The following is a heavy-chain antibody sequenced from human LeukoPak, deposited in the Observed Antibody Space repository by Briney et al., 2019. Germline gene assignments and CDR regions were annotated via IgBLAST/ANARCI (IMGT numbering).Heavy chain of an antibody. CDR1: GFTFNSYG. Sequence: GGSLRLSCAASGFTFNSYGMHWVRQAPGKGLEWVAVISYDGSDKYYADSVKGRFTISRDNSKNTLYLQMNSLRAEGTAVYYCAKRERWLQNNWFDPWGHGTLVTVSS. J-gene: IGHJ5*02. D-gene: IGHD5-24*01. CDR3: AKRERWLQNNWFDP. CDR2: ISYDGSDK. V-gene: IGHV3-30*18.